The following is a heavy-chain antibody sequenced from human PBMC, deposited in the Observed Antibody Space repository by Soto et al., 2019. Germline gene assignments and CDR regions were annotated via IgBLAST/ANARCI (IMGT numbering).Heavy chain of an antibody. V-gene: IGHV4-59*01. D-gene: IGHD3-10*01. CDR1: GGSISSYY. CDR3: AREAPKGDYYFDY. CDR2: IYYSGST. Sequence: SETLSLTCTVSGGSISSYYWSWIRQPPGKGLEWIGYIYYSGSTNYNPSLKSRVTISVDTSKNQFSLKLSSVTAADTAVYYCAREAPKGDYYFDYWGQGTLVTVSS. J-gene: IGHJ4*02.